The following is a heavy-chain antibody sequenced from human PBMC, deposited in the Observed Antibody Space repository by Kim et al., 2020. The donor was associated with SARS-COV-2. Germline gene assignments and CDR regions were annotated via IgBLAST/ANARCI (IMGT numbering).Heavy chain of an antibody. CDR3: ARRRLRLYGMDV. J-gene: IGHJ6*02. V-gene: IGHV4-39*01. CDR2: IYYSGST. D-gene: IGHD5-18*01. Sequence: SETLSLTCTVSGGSISSSSYYWGWIRQPPGKGLEWIGSIYYSGSTYYNPSLKSRVTISVDTSKNQFSLKLSSVTAADTAVYYCARRRLRLYGMDVWGQGTTVTVSS. CDR1: GGSISSSSYY.